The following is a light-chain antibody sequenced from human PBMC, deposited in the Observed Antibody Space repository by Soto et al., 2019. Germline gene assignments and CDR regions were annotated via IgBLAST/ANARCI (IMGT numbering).Light chain of an antibody. J-gene: IGLJ1*01. V-gene: IGLV1-44*01. Sequence: QSVLTQPPSASETPGQTVSISCSGSNSNIASNTVNWYQHLPGTAPKLLIYYNNQRPSGVPDRFSGSKSGTSASLAISGLQSQDESDYPCAAWDATLKRYVFGTGTKVTV. CDR3: AAWDATLKRYV. CDR2: YNN. CDR1: NSNIASNT.